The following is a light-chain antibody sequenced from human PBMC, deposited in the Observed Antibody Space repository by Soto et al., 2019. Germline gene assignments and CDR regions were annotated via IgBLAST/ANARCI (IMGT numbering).Light chain of an antibody. CDR2: DAS. V-gene: IGKV1-5*01. CDR3: QQYGFS. CDR1: QSVSYW. J-gene: IGKJ3*01. Sequence: DIHMTQSPSTLSASVGDRVTITCRASQSVSYWLAWYQQKPGKAPKLLIHDASTLESGVPSRFRGGGSAQEFTLTISGLQPAHFATYYCQQYGFSFGPGTKAEMK.